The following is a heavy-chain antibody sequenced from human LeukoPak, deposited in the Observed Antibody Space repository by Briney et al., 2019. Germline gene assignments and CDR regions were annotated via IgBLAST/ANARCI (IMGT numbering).Heavy chain of an antibody. Sequence: GGSLRLSCAASGFTFSSYAMSWVRQAPGKGLEWVSAISGSGGSTYYADSVKGRFTISRDNSKNTLYLQMNSLRAEDTAVYYCAKDKGDFRSGYYFDYWGQGTLVTVSS. CDR2: ISGSGGST. J-gene: IGHJ4*02. CDR3: AKDKGDFRSGYYFDY. D-gene: IGHD3-3*01. V-gene: IGHV3-23*01. CDR1: GFTFSSYA.